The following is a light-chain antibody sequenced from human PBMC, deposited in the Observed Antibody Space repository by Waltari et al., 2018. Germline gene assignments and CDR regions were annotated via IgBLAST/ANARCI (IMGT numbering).Light chain of an antibody. J-gene: IGKJ2*01. CDR3: QHYDNWPPSYT. CDR2: AAS. CDR1: QSVGSN. V-gene: IGKV3-15*01. Sequence: ETMMTQSPGTLSVSPGQRANLSCRASQSVGSNLAWYQQKPGQAPRLLIYAASTRATGIPTRFAGSASGTEFTLTISSLQSEDFAVYYCQHYDNWPPSYTFGRGTKLEIE.